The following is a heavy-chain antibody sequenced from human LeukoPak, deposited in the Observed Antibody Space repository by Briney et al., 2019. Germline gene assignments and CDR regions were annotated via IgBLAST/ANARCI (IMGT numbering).Heavy chain of an antibody. V-gene: IGHV1-69*01. J-gene: IGHJ3*02. Sequence: ASVRVSCKACGGTFISYAISWGRQAPGQGLEWMGGIIRIFGTANYAQKFQGRVTITADESTSTAYMELSSLRSEDTAVYYCARSKAHRYCSSTSCYAFDIWGQGTMVTVSS. CDR3: ARSKAHRYCSSTSCYAFDI. D-gene: IGHD2-2*01. CDR1: GGTFISYA. CDR2: IIRIFGTA.